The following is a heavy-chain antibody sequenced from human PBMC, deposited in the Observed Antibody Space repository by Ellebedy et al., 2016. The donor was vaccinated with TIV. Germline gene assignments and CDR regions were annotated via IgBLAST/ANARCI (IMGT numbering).Heavy chain of an antibody. V-gene: IGHV4-31*03. J-gene: IGHJ4*02. CDR1: GGSISSGGYY. CDR2: IYYSGST. Sequence: SETLSLXCTVSGGSISSGGYYWSWIRQHPGKGLEWIGYIYYSGSTYYNPSLKSRVTISVDTSKNQFSLKLSSVTAADTAVYYCARGEGHYYDSSGYYYIYWGQGTLVTVSS. CDR3: ARGEGHYYDSSGYYYIY. D-gene: IGHD3-22*01.